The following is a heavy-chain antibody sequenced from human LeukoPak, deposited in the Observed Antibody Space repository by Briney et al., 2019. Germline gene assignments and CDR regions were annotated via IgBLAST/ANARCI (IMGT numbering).Heavy chain of an antibody. CDR2: INPNSGGT. J-gene: IGHJ4*02. V-gene: IGHV1-2*02. CDR3: TSRPDQHLLYYFDY. CDR1: GYTFTGYY. D-gene: IGHD2-15*01. Sequence: ASVKVSCKASGYTFTGYYMHWVRQAPGQGLEWMGWINPNSGGTKYAQKFQGRVTMTSDASISTAYMELSSLRSDDTAVYYCTSRPDQHLLYYFDYWGQGALVTVSS.